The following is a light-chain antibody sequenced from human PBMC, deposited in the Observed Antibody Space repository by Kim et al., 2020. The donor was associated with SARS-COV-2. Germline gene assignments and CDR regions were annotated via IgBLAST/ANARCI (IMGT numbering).Light chain of an antibody. Sequence: LSPRERAPLSCRASQSVSSSYLAWYQQKPGQAPRLLIYGASSRATGIPDRFSGSGSGTDFTLTISRLEPEDFAVYYCQQYGSSFTFGPGTKVDIK. CDR3: QQYGSSFT. V-gene: IGKV3-20*01. CDR2: GAS. CDR1: QSVSSSY. J-gene: IGKJ3*01.